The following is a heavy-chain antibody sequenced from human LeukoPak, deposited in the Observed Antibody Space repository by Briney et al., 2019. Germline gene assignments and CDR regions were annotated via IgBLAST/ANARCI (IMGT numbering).Heavy chain of an antibody. CDR3: ARDLGIAVAGNYYYYGMDV. CDR2: IYYSRST. V-gene: IGHV4-59*01. Sequence: SETLSLTCTVSGGSISSYYWSWIRQPPGKGLEWIGYIYYSRSTNYNPSLKSRVTISVDTSKNQFSLKLSSVTAADTAVYYCARDLGIAVAGNYYYYGMDVWGKGTTVTVSS. CDR1: GGSISSYY. J-gene: IGHJ6*04. D-gene: IGHD6-19*01.